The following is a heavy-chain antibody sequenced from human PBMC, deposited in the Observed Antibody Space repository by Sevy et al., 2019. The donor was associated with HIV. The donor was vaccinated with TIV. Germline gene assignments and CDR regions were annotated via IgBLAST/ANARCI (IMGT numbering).Heavy chain of an antibody. CDR3: ARDGIRRDYYHGMDV. J-gene: IGHJ6*02. Sequence: SETLSLTCTVSGDSISSGNHWWSWIRQPAGKGLEWIGRIYTSGRTIYNPVLGSRVTMSVDTSTNQFFLNLNSVTAADTAVYYCARDGIRRDYYHGMDVWGQGTTVTVSS. D-gene: IGHD1-26*01. V-gene: IGHV4-61*02. CDR1: GDSISSGNHW. CDR2: IYTSGRT.